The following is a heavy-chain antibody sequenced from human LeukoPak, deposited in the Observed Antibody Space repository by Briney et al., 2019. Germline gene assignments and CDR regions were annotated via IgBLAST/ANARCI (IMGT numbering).Heavy chain of an antibody. V-gene: IGHV3-43*02. CDR2: ISGDGDDT. CDR3: AKDMVRGVNDY. J-gene: IGHJ4*02. CDR1: GFTFDDYV. D-gene: IGHD3-10*01. Sequence: GGSLRLSCAASGFTFDDYVMHWVRHAPGKGLEWVSLISGDGDDTYYTDSVKGRFTISRDNSKRFLYLQMNSLRTEDTALYYCAKDMVRGVNDYWGQGTLVTASS.